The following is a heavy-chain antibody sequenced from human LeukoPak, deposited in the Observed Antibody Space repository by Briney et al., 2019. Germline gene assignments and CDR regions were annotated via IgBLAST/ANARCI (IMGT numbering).Heavy chain of an antibody. D-gene: IGHD6-6*01. J-gene: IGHJ4*02. CDR3: ARGGQSSIAARPLNY. CDR1: GFTFSDYY. V-gene: IGHV3-7*01. Sequence: GGSLRLSCAASGFTFSDYYMSWIRQAPGKGLEWVANIKQDGSEKYYVDSVKGRFTISRDNAKNSLYLQMNSLRAEDTAVYYCARGGQSSIAARPLNYWGQGTLVTVSS. CDR2: IKQDGSEK.